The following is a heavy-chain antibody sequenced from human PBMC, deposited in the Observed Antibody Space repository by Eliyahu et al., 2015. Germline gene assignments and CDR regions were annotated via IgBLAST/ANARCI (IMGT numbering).Heavy chain of an antibody. D-gene: IGHD6-19*01. CDR1: GFSLTTSGMX. J-gene: IGHJ6*02. CDR2: IDXDENK. CDR3: ARIREAAVAGIIYYYYGMDV. Sequence: QVTLRESGPALVKPTQTLTXTCTFSGFSLTTSGMXLSWIRQPPGKALEWLALIDXDENKYYSTSLRTRLTISKDTSKNQVVLTMTNMDPLDTATYYCARIREAAVAGIIYYYYGMDVWGQGTTVTVSS. V-gene: IGHV2-70*13.